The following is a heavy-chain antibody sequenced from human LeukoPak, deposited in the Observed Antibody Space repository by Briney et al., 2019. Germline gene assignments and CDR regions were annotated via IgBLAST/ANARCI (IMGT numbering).Heavy chain of an antibody. CDR1: GFTVSSNY. CDR3: ARDRWFGELLSHYYYYGMDV. D-gene: IGHD3-10*01. CDR2: IYSGGST. J-gene: IGHJ6*02. Sequence: PGGSLRLSCAASGFTVSSNYMSWVRQAPGKGLEWVSVIYSGGSTYYADSVKGRFTISRDNSKNTLYLQMNSLRAEDTAVYYCARDRWFGELLSHYYYYGMDVWGQGTTVTVFS. V-gene: IGHV3-66*01.